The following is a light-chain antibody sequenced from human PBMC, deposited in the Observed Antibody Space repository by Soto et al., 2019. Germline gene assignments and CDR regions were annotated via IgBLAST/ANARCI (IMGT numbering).Light chain of an antibody. Sequence: QSVLTQPPSASGTPGQRVTISCSGSSSNIGSNTVNWYQQLPGAAPKLLIYSNNQRPSGVPDRFSASKSVTSASLAISGLQSEDEADYYCAAWDDSLNGVVFGGGTQLTVL. CDR1: SSNIGSNT. V-gene: IGLV1-44*01. J-gene: IGLJ7*01. CDR2: SNN. CDR3: AAWDDSLNGVV.